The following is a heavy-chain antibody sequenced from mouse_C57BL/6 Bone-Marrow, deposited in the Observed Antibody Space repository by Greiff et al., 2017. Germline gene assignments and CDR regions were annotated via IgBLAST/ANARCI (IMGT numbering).Heavy chain of an antibody. CDR1: GYTFTSYW. Sequence: VKLQQPGAELVKPGASVKMSCKASGYTFTSYWITWVQQRPGQGLEWIGDIYPGSGSTNYNEKFKGKATLTVDTYSSTAYIQLSRLTSEDSADYYCAYYGSNPLCALDDWGQGTSVTVSS. J-gene: IGHJ4*01. CDR3: AYYGSNPLCALDD. CDR2: IYPGSGST. V-gene: IGHV1-55*01. D-gene: IGHD1-1*01.